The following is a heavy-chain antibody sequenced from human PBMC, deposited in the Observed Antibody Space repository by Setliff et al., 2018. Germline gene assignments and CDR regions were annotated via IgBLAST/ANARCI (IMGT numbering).Heavy chain of an antibody. V-gene: IGHV3-11*04. CDR3: TTSGGGDCYGCNWFDP. J-gene: IGHJ5*02. D-gene: IGHD2-21*02. CDR1: KFSFSSYY. CDR2: ISTTGDTI. Sequence: PGGSLRLSCTASKFSFSSYYMAWIRQTPGKGLEWLSYISTTGDTISYADSVKGRFTVSRDNAANSVSLRMNSLTAEDTARYYCTTSGGGDCYGCNWFDPWGQGTLVTVSS.